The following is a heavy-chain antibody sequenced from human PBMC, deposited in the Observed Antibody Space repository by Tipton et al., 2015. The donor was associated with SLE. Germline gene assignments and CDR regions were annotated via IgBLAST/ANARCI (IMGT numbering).Heavy chain of an antibody. V-gene: IGHV3-74*01. Sequence: SLRLSCAASGFTFSSHWMYWVRQAPGKGLVWVSRISRDGIITNYADTVKGRFTISRDNAKDTLYLQMNSLRAEDTAVYYCARIHYYGSGSRDYWGQGTLVTVSS. CDR1: GFTFSSHW. CDR3: ARIHYYGSGSRDY. J-gene: IGHJ4*02. D-gene: IGHD3-10*01. CDR2: ISRDGIIT.